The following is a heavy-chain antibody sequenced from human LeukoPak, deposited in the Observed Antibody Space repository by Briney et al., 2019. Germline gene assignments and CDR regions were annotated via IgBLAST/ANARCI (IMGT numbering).Heavy chain of an antibody. J-gene: IGHJ4*02. CDR1: GFTFTSYA. CDR2: ISSSAAST. V-gene: IGHV3-23*01. Sequence: GGSLRLSCAASGFTFTSYAMSWVRQAPGKGLEWVSGISSSAASTYYADSVKGRFTISRDNSKNTLYLQMNSLRAEDTALFYCAKGHHESDSWGGGALFPVSS. CDR3: AKGHHESDS.